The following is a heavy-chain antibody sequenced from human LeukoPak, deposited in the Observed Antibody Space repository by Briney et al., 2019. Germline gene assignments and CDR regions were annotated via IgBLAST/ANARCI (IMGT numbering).Heavy chain of an antibody. D-gene: IGHD6-13*01. CDR1: GFTVSDNY. Sequence: GGSLRLSCAASGFTVSDNYMSWVRQAPGKGLEWVSVMYSRGDTYYANSVRGRFTFSRDISKNTLYLQMNGLRIEDTAMYYCARDAPQVPAAGVLASWGQGTLVIVSS. J-gene: IGHJ5*02. CDR2: MYSRGDT. CDR3: ARDAPQVPAAGVLAS. V-gene: IGHV3-53*01.